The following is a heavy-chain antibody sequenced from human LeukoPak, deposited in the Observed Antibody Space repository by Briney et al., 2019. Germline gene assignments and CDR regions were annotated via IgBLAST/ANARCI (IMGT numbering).Heavy chain of an antibody. Sequence: GGSLRLSCAASGFTFTSYTMHWVRQAPGKGLEWVASISISGSYIYYGDSVKGRLTISRDNSKNSLYLQMNSLRAEDTAVYYCATDPSSRCCSGVSCYTHYGMDVWGQGTTVTVSS. J-gene: IGHJ6*02. CDR3: ATDPSSRCCSGVSCYTHYGMDV. V-gene: IGHV3-21*01. CDR2: ISISGSYI. CDR1: GFTFTSYT. D-gene: IGHD2-15*01.